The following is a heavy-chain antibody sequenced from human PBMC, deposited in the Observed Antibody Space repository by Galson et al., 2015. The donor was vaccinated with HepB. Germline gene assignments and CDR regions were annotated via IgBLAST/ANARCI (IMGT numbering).Heavy chain of an antibody. V-gene: IGHV1-69*01. CDR2: IIPIFGTA. Sequence: QSGAEVKKPGESLRISCKASGGTFSSYAISWVRQAPGQGLEWMGGIIPIFGTANYAQKFQGRVTITADESTSTAYMELSSLRSEDTAVYYCASRDYSNHYYYYGMDVWGQGTTVTVSS. CDR1: GGTFSSYA. J-gene: IGHJ6*02. CDR3: ASRDYSNHYYYYGMDV. D-gene: IGHD4-11*01.